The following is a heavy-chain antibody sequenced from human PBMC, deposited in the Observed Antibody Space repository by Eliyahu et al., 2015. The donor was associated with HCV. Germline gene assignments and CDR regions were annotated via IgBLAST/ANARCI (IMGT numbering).Heavy chain of an antibody. Sequence: EVQLVESGGGLVKPGGXLXLSCAASGFTXSXYIMNWXXQAPGKGLEWVSSITSSRYIYYADSVRGRLTISRDNAKNSLYLQMNSLRVEDTAVYYCVREGSPNLGDYGRDAFDIWGQGTVVTVSS. V-gene: IGHV3-21*01. CDR3: VREGSPNLGDYGRDAFDI. CDR1: GFTXSXYI. D-gene: IGHD1-26*01. J-gene: IGHJ3*02. CDR2: ITSSRYI.